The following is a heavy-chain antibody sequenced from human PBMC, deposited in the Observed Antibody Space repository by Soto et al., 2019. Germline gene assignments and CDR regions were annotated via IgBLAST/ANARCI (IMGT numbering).Heavy chain of an antibody. CDR3: ARDRGYCDFGC. J-gene: IGHJ4*02. CDR2: IYYSGTT. D-gene: IGHD3-22*01. CDR1: GGSISSADYY. Sequence: QVHLQESGPGLVKPSPTLSLTCTVSGGSISSADYYWTWIRQHPGKGLEWIGYIYYSGTTYYNPSLQRRAIISVDTSNNQFSLKLSSVTAADTAVYYCARDRGYCDFGCWGQATLVTVCS. V-gene: IGHV4-31*03.